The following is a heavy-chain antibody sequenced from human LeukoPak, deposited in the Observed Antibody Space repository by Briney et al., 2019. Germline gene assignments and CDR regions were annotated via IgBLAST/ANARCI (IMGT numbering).Heavy chain of an antibody. J-gene: IGHJ4*02. D-gene: IGHD3-10*01. CDR3: AKAGYVYGSGSYYHFDY. V-gene: IGHV3-30*02. CDR1: GFTFSSYG. CDR2: IRYDGSNK. Sequence: PGGSLRLSCAAPGFTFSSYGMHWVRQAPGKGLEWVAFIRYDGSNKYYADSVKGRFTISRDNSKNTLYLQMNSLRAEDTAVYYCAKAGYVYGSGSYYHFDYWGQGTLVTVSS.